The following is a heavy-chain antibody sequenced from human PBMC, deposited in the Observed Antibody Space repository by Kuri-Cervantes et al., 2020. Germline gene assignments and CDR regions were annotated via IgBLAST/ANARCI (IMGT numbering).Heavy chain of an antibody. V-gene: IGHV2-5*08. CDR3: AHVTAAAGMVDWFDP. CDR1: GFSLSTSGMC. D-gene: IGHD6-13*01. J-gene: IGHJ5*02. Sequence: SGPTLVKPTQTLTLTCTFSGFSLSTSGMCVSWIRQPPGKALEWLALIDWDDDKRYSPSLKSRLTITKDTSKNQVVLTMTNMDPVDTATYYCAHVTAAAGMVDWFDPWGQGTLVTVSS. CDR2: IDWDDDK.